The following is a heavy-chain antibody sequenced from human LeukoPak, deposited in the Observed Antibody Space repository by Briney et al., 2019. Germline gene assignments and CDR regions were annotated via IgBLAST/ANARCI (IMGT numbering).Heavy chain of an antibody. CDR2: ISGSGRST. D-gene: IGHD6-13*01. CDR1: GFTFSSYG. V-gene: IGHV3-23*01. Sequence: GGSLRLSCAASGFTFSSYGMSWVRQAPGKGLEWVSTISGSGRSTYYADSLKGRFTISRDNSKNTLFLQLNSLRVEDTAVYYCAKDSQYSSNWYADYWGQGTLVTVSS. CDR3: AKDSQYSSNWYADY. J-gene: IGHJ4*02.